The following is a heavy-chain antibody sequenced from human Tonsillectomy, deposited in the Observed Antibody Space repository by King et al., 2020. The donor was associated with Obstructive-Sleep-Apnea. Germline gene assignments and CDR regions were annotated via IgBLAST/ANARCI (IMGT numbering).Heavy chain of an antibody. CDR1: EFIFKIYV. D-gene: IGHD2-21*02. CDR3: AKGMVVTATPCDN. V-gene: IGHV3-23*04. J-gene: IGHJ4*02. CDR2: ISGTDGTT. Sequence: VQLVESGGGLVQPGGSLRLSCTASEFIFKIYVMSWVRQAPGKGLEWVSSISGTDGTTNYVDSVKGRFTISRDNSKNMLYLQMNSLRADDTAIYYCAKGMVVTATPCDNWGQGTLVTVSS.